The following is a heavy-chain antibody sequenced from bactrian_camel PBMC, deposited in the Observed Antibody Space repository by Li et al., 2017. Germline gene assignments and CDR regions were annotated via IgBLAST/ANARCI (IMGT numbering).Heavy chain of an antibody. CDR1: GFTFSSYW. J-gene: IGHJ7*01. D-gene: IGHD2*01. Sequence: HVQLVESGGGLVQPGGSLRLSCAASGFTFSSYWMNWVRLAPGKGLEWVASIFIDGSNAASASSAEGRFAISRDNANNTVYLQMNRLRPEDTATYYCAAPSRPGPCGSKVWYRPGGSDMNYWGKGTQVTVS. V-gene: IGHV3S6*01. CDR2: IFIDGSNA.